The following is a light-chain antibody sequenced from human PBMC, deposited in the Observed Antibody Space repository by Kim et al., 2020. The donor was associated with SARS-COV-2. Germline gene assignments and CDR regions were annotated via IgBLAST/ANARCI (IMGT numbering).Light chain of an antibody. CDR3: QQYGSSPLT. CDR1: QSVSSTS. CDR2: DTS. J-gene: IGKJ4*01. Sequence: EIVLTQSPGTLSLSPGERATLSCRASQSVSSTSLAWSQRRPGQAPRLLIYDTSTRATCIPDRFSGSGSGTDFTLTISRLEPEDFAVYYCQQYGSSPLTFGGGTKVDIK. V-gene: IGKV3-20*01.